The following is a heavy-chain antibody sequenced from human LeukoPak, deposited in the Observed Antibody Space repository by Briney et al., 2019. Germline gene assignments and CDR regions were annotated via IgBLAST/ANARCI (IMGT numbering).Heavy chain of an antibody. V-gene: IGHV3-23*01. CDR2: IRTGGGIK. Sequence: PGQSLTLSCALSAFAFTSYAMSWDRQAPGEGMEWVSGIRTGGGIKFYADSVKGRLTNSRDNSKSTLYLQMSSLRAEDTAVYYCVKSLATRGNWYFHYWGQGTLVTVSS. J-gene: IGHJ4*02. CDR1: AFAFTSYA. CDR3: VKSLATRGNWYFHY. D-gene: IGHD5-12*01.